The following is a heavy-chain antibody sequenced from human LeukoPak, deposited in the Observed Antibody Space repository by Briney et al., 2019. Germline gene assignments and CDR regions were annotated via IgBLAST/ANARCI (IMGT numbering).Heavy chain of an antibody. Sequence: PSETLSLTCAVSGYSISSGYYCGWIRQPPGKGLEWIGSIYHSGSTYYNPSLKSRVTISVDTSKNQFSLKLSSVTAADTAVYYCARGSGREVDYWGQGILVTASS. CDR1: GYSISSGYY. CDR3: ARGSGREVDY. V-gene: IGHV4-38-2*01. D-gene: IGHD1-26*01. CDR2: IYHSGST. J-gene: IGHJ4*02.